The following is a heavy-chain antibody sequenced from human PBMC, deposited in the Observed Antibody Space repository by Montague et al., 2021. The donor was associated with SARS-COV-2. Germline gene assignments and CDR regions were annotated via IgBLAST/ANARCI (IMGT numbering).Heavy chain of an antibody. V-gene: IGHV4-39*01. Sequence: SETLSLTCTVSGCSITSSTYYWAWIRQPQRKGLELIGSMYNRGSTYYHPSLKRRVFISVDTTKKQLSLTLTSVTAADTAVYYCATQEDPSGWIPGPFDFWGQGTLLSVSS. CDR1: GCSITSSTYY. CDR2: MYNRGST. D-gene: IGHD6-19*01. CDR3: ATQEDPSGWIPGPFDF. J-gene: IGHJ4*02.